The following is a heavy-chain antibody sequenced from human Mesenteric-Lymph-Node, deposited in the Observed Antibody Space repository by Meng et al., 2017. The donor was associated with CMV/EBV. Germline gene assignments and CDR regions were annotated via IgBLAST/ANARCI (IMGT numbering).Heavy chain of an antibody. CDR2: INPSGGST. CDR3: AMGVISNYYYAMDV. J-gene: IGHJ6*02. Sequence: GESLKISCAASGFTFTDYYMHWVRQAPGQGLEWMGIINPSGGSTDYAQKFQGRVTMTRDTSTRTVYMELSSLRSEDTAMYYCAMGVISNYYYAMDVWGQGTTVTVSS. CDR1: GFTFTDYY. V-gene: IGHV1-46*01. D-gene: IGHD3-10*01.